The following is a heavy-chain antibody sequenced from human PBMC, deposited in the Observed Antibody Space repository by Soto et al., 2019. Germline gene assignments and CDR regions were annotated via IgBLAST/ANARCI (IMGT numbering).Heavy chain of an antibody. CDR2: INSDGSST. J-gene: IGHJ4*02. V-gene: IGHV3-74*01. D-gene: IGHD3-10*01. Sequence: GGSLRLSCAASGFPFSSYWMHWVRQAPGKGLVWVSRINSDGSSTSYADSVKGRFTISRDNAKNTLYLQMNSLRAEDTAVYYCAREGITMVRDFDYWGQGTLVTVSS. CDR3: AREGITMVRDFDY. CDR1: GFPFSSYW.